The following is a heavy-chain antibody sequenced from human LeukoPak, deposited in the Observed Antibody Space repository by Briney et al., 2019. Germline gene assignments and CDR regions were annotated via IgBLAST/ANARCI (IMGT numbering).Heavy chain of an antibody. J-gene: IGHJ4*02. CDR3: AREMATVYFDY. CDR1: GFTFSSYG. Sequence: PGGSLRLSCAASGFTFSSYGMHWVRQAPGKGLEWVAVIWYDGSNKYYADSVKGRFTISRDNSKNSLYLQMNSLRAEDTAVYYCAREMATVYFDYWGQGTLVTVSS. CDR2: IWYDGSNK. V-gene: IGHV3-33*01. D-gene: IGHD5-24*01.